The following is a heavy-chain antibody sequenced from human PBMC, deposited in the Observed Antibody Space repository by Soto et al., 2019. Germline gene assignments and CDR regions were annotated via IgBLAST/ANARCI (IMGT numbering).Heavy chain of an antibody. CDR3: AASYGSGYRAFDY. Sequence: QVQLVQSGTEVKKPGSSVKVSCKASGDTFSLYTINWVRQAPGLGLEWVGRINPIVSMSNYAQKFQGRVSMTADKSTSTAYMELRSLRSDDTAMYFCAASYGSGYRAFDYCGQRGLVTVSS. D-gene: IGHD3-10*01. V-gene: IGHV1-69*02. CDR1: GDTFSLYT. J-gene: IGHJ4*02. CDR2: INPIVSMS.